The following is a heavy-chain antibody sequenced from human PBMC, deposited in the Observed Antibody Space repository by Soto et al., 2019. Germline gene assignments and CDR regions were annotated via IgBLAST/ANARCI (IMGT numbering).Heavy chain of an antibody. J-gene: IGHJ6*02. D-gene: IGHD6-19*01. CDR2: IYSGGST. CDR3: AREDVRGSGPSGMDV. CDR1: GFTVSSNY. V-gene: IGHV3-66*01. Sequence: GGSLRLSCAASGFTVSSNYMSWVRQAPGKGLEWVSVIYSGGSTYYADSVKGRFTISRDNSKNTLYLQMNSRRAEDTAVYYCAREDVRGSGPSGMDVWGQGTTCTVSS.